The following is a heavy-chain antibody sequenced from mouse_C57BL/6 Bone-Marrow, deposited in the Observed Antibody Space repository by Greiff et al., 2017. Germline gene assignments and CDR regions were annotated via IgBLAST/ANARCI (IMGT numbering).Heavy chain of an antibody. CDR3: ASYYGSSYGAMDY. D-gene: IGHD1-1*01. CDR2: IHPNSGST. V-gene: IGHV1-64*01. J-gene: IGHJ4*01. Sequence: QVQLQQPGAELVKPGASVKLSCKASGYTFTSYWMHWVKQRPGQGLEWIGMIHPNSGSTNYNEKCKSKATLTVDKSSSTAYMQLSSLTSEDSAVYYCASYYGSSYGAMDYWGQGTSVTVSS. CDR1: GYTFTSYW.